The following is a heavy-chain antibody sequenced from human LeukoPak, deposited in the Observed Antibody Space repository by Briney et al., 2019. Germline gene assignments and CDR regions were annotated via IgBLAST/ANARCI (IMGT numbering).Heavy chain of an antibody. CDR2: ISYDGSNT. CDR1: GVTFSSYG. CDR3: AKDLEAVTMIVPY. J-gene: IGHJ4*02. V-gene: IGHV3-30*18. D-gene: IGHD3-22*01. Sequence: GRSLRLSCAASGVTFSSYGMHWVREAPGKGVEWVAFISYDGSNTYYADSVKGRFTISRDNSKNTLYLQMNSLRAEDTAVYYCAKDLEAVTMIVPYWGQGTLVTVSS.